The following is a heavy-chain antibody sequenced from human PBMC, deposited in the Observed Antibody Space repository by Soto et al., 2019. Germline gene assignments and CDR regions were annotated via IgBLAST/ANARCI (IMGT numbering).Heavy chain of an antibody. Sequence: PGGSLRLSCAASGFTFSSYWMHWVRQAPGKGLVWVSRINSDGSSTSYADSVKGRFTISRDNAKNTLYLQMNSLRAEDTAVYYCASLGYCSGGSCYSMDYYYYMDVWGKGTTVTVSS. CDR2: INSDGSST. D-gene: IGHD2-15*01. CDR1: GFTFSSYW. V-gene: IGHV3-74*01. J-gene: IGHJ6*03. CDR3: ASLGYCSGGSCYSMDYYYYMDV.